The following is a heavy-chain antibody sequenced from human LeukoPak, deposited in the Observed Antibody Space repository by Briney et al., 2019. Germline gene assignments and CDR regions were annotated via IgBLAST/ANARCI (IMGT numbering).Heavy chain of an antibody. J-gene: IGHJ4*02. Sequence: GASVKVSCKASGYTFTNYAMHWVRQAPGQRLEWMGWINAGNGNTKYSQKFQGRVTITRDTSASTAYMELSSLRSEDTAVYYCATGYSSSWYSFDYWGQGTLVTVSS. CDR2: INAGNGNT. V-gene: IGHV1-3*01. CDR1: GYTFTNYA. D-gene: IGHD6-13*01. CDR3: ATGYSSSWYSFDY.